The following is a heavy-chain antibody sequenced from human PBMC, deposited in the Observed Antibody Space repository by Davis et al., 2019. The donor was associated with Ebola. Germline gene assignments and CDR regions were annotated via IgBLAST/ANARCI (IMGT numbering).Heavy chain of an antibody. D-gene: IGHD5-24*01. CDR2: IKPDGSDL. CDR3: TIVDGW. V-gene: IGHV3-7*03. Sequence: GESLKISCAASGITLSHYWMHWVRQAPGKGLEWVATIKPDGSDLYYVDSVKGRFTISRDSAKNSLFLHMNSLRADDTALYYCTIVDGWWGQGTLVTVSS. J-gene: IGHJ4*02. CDR1: GITLSHYW.